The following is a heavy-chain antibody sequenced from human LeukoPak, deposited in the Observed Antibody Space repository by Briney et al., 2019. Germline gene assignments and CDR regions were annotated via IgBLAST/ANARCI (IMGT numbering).Heavy chain of an antibody. Sequence: SETLSLTCTASGGSISSYSWSWIRQPPGKGLEWIGYIYYTGSTYYNPSLKSRVTISVDTSKNQFSLKLSSVTAADTAVYYCAREGYYDSSGSIDYWGQGTLVTVSS. D-gene: IGHD3-22*01. CDR2: IYYTGST. V-gene: IGHV4-59*12. CDR3: AREGYYDSSGSIDY. J-gene: IGHJ4*02. CDR1: GGSISSYS.